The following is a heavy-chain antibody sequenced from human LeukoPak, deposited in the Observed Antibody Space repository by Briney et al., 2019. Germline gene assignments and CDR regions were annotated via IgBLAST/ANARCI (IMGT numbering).Heavy chain of an antibody. CDR1: GGTFSSYA. CDR2: IIPIFGTA. D-gene: IGHD3-9*01. V-gene: IGHV1-69*05. CDR3: ARTNVLRYPGGAFDI. J-gene: IGHJ3*02. Sequence: SVKVSCKASGGTFSSYAISWVRQAPGQGLEWMGGIIPIFGTANYAQKFQGRVTITTDESTSTAHMELSSLRSEDTAVYYCARTNVLRYPGGAFDIWGQGTMVTVSS.